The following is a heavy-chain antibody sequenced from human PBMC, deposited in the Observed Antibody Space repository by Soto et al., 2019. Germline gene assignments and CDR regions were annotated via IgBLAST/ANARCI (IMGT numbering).Heavy chain of an antibody. CDR1: GLTVSSYW. CDR3: ACFDILTGRHDAFDI. J-gene: IGHJ3*02. V-gene: IGHV3-7*01. Sequence: RGPLRLSCAASGLTVSSYWMSWVRPAPGKGLEWVANIKQDGSEKYYVDSVKGRFTISRDNAKNSLYLQMNSLRAEDTAVYYCACFDILTGRHDAFDIWGQGTMVTVS. CDR2: IKQDGSEK. D-gene: IGHD3-9*01.